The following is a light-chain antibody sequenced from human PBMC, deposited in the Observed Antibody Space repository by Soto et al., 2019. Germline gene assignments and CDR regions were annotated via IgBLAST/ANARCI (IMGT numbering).Light chain of an antibody. CDR3: QQYGSSPWT. CDR2: GAS. CDR1: QSINNY. Sequence: SLSSKASQSINNYLAWYQQKPGQAPRLLIYGASSRATGIPDRFSGSESGTDFTLTISRLEPEDFAVYYCQQYGSSPWTFGQGTKVDIK. J-gene: IGKJ1*01. V-gene: IGKV3-20*01.